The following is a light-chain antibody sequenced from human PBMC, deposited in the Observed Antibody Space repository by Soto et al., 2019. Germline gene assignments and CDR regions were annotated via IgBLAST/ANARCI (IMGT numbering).Light chain of an antibody. CDR3: QQYYSYPIT. J-gene: IGKJ5*01. CDR1: QSISSW. Sequence: DVQRTQSPSTLSASVGDRVSITCRASQSISSWLAWYQQRPGKAPKLLIYDASSLQSGVPSRFSGSGSGTDFTLTISCLQSEDFATYYCQQYYSYPITFGQGTRLEIK. V-gene: IGKV1-5*01. CDR2: DAS.